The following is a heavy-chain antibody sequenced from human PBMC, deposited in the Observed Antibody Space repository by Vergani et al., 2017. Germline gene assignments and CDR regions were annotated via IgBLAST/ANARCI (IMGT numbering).Heavy chain of an antibody. CDR2: ISGSGGST. D-gene: IGHD5-12*01. V-gene: IGHV3-23*01. Sequence: EVQLLESGGDLVQPGGSLRLSCAAFGFTFNQYAMNWVRQARGKGLEWVSGISGSGGSTYSAGSVTGRFTISRYSSKNTLYLQMNSLSAGDAAVYYCAKATPRNSGYDYLYYYHAMDVWCQGTTVTISS. CDR1: GFTFNQYA. CDR3: AKATPRNSGYDYLYYYHAMDV. J-gene: IGHJ6*02.